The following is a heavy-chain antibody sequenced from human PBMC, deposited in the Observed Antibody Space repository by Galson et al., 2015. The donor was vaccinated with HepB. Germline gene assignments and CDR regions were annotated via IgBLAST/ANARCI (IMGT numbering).Heavy chain of an antibody. CDR2: IRGSELTT. CDR1: GFTFSNYA. Sequence: SLRLSCAASGFTFSNYAMSWIRQAPGRGLEWVSAIRGSELTTYYADSVKGRFTISRDNSKNTLYLQMNSLGDEDTAVYYCAKATLGGCSGLRCYPFDHWGQGTLVTVSS. V-gene: IGHV3-23*01. J-gene: IGHJ4*02. CDR3: AKATLGGCSGLRCYPFDH. D-gene: IGHD2-15*01.